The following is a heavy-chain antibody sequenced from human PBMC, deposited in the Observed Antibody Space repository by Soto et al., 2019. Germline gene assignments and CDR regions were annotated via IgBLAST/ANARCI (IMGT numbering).Heavy chain of an antibody. V-gene: IGHV1-18*01. D-gene: IGHD6-19*01. J-gene: IGHJ4*02. CDR3: ARDRVGIAVAGMAIYMFDY. CDR1: GYTFTSYG. Sequence: GASVKVSCKASGYTFTSYGISWVRQAPGQGLEWMGWISAYNGNTNYAQKLQGRVTMTTDTSTSTAYMELRSLRSDDTAVYYCARDRVGIAVAGMAIYMFDYWGQGTLVTVSS. CDR2: ISAYNGNT.